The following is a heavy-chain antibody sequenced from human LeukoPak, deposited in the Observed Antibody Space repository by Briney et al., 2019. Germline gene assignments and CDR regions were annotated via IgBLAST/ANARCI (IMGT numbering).Heavy chain of an antibody. CDR2: IYYSGST. CDR1: GGSISSYY. D-gene: IGHD5-24*01. J-gene: IGHJ4*02. V-gene: IGHV4-59*01. Sequence: SGTLSLTCTVSGGSISSYYWSWIRQPPGKGLEWIGYIYYSGSTNYNPSLKSRVTISVDTSKNQFSLKLTYVTAADTAVYYCARIVPYNYGYIDYWGQGTLVTVSS. CDR3: ARIVPYNYGYIDY.